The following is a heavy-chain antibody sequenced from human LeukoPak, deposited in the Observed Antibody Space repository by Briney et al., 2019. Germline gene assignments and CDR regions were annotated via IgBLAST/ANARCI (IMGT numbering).Heavy chain of an antibody. CDR2: IWNDGSNK. CDR3: ARVKYSSGWYADY. CDR1: GFTFSSYG. V-gene: IGHV3-33*01. Sequence: GRSLRLSCAASGFTFSSYGMHWVRQAPGKGLEWVAVIWNDGSNKYYADSVKGRFTISRDNSKNTLYLQMNSLRAEDTAVYYCARVKYSSGWYADYWGQGTLVTVSS. D-gene: IGHD6-19*01. J-gene: IGHJ4*02.